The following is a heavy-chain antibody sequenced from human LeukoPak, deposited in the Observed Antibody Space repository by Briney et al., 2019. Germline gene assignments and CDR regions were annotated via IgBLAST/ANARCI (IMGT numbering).Heavy chain of an antibody. CDR1: GFTFSSYN. J-gene: IGHJ4*02. Sequence: GGSLRLSCAASGFTFSSYNMNWVRQAPGKGLEWVSYISSSSSTIYYADSVKGRFTISRDNAKNSLYLQMNSLRDEDTAGYYCAREYSSSSGSVSDYWGQGTLVTVSS. CDR3: AREYSSSSGSVSDY. CDR2: ISSSSSTI. D-gene: IGHD6-6*01. V-gene: IGHV3-48*02.